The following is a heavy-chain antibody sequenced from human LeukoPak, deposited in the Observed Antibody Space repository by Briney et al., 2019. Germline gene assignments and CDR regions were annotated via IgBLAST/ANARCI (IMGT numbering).Heavy chain of an antibody. CDR1: GGSISSGSYY. Sequence: PSETLSLTCTVSGGSISSGSYYWSWIRQPAGKGLEWIGRIYTSGSTNYNPSLKSRVTISVDTSKNQFSLKLSSVTAADTAVYYCARETLWFGAHWGQGTLVTVSS. CDR2: IYTSGST. D-gene: IGHD3-10*01. J-gene: IGHJ4*02. CDR3: ARETLWFGAH. V-gene: IGHV4-61*02.